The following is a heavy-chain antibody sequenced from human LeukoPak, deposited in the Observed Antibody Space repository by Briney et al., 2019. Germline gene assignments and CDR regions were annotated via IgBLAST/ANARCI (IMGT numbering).Heavy chain of an antibody. J-gene: IGHJ6*02. CDR3: AKDLYSSSWTAHHYYYGMDV. D-gene: IGHD6-13*01. V-gene: IGHV3-30*18. CDR2: ISYDGSNK. Sequence: PGGSLRLSCAASGFTFSSYGMHWVRQAPGKGLEWVAVISYDGSNKYYADSVKGRFTISRDNSKNTLYLQMNSLRAEDTAVYYCAKDLYSSSWTAHHYYYGMDVWGQGTTVTVSS. CDR1: GFTFSSYG.